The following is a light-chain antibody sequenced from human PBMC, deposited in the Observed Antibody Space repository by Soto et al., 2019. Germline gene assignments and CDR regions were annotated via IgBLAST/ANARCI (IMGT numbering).Light chain of an antibody. Sequence: QSALTQPPSVSGSPGQSVTISCTGTSSDVGSYNRVSWYQQPPGTAPKLMIYEVRYRPSGVPDRFSGSKSGNTSSLTISVLQAEDEADYYCSSYTSSSTMVFVGGTKLTVL. J-gene: IGLJ2*01. CDR3: SSYTSSSTMV. CDR1: SSDVGSYNR. V-gene: IGLV2-18*02. CDR2: EVR.